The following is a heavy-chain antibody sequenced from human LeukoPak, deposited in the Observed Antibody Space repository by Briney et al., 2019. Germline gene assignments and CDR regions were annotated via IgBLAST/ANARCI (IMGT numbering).Heavy chain of an antibody. CDR3: ARAPLLDY. Sequence: TLSLTCTVSGGSISSGGYYWSWIRQHPGKGLEWIGYIDYSGSTYYNPSLKSRVTISVDTSKNQFSLTLSSATAADTAQYNCARAPLLDYWGQGTLVTVDS. CDR1: GGSISSGGYY. CDR2: IDYSGST. J-gene: IGHJ4*02. V-gene: IGHV4-31*03.